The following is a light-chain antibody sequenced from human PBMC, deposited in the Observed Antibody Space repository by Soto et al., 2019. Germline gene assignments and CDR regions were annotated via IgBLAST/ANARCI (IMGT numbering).Light chain of an antibody. CDR3: QQSYNTPWT. CDR1: QNIDNY. CDR2: AAS. Sequence: DIQMTQSPSSLSASVGDRVTITCRASQNIDNYLNWYQQKPGKAPKVLIYAASNLQSGVPSRFSGSGSGPYFTLTVSSLQPEDFATYFCQQSYNTPWTFGQGTKVDNK. J-gene: IGKJ1*01. V-gene: IGKV1-39*01.